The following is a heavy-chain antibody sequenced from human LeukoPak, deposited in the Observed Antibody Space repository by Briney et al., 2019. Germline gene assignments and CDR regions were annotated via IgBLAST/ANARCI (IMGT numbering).Heavy chain of an antibody. D-gene: IGHD6-6*01. CDR3: SRSSEYSTSSGQNL. V-gene: IGHV3-21*01. J-gene: IGHJ4*02. CDR1: GFTFSVYR. CDR2: ISSSGSYI. Sequence: GGSLTLSCAASGFTFSVYRMNWVRQAPGKGLECVASISSSGSYIYHADSVKGRFTMSRDNAKNSLYLQMNSLRVEDTAVYYCSRSSEYSTSSGQNLWGQGTLVTVSS.